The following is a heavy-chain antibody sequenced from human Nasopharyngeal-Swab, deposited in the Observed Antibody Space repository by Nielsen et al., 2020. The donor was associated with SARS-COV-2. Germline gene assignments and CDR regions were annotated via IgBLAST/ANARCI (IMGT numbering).Heavy chain of an antibody. CDR1: GGSFSGYY. V-gene: IGHV4-34*01. Sequence: SETLSLTCAVYGGSFSGYYWSWIRQPPGKGLEWIGEINHSGSTNYNPSLKSRVTISVDTSKNQFSLKLSSVTAADTAVYYRARGVERWGQGTLVTVSS. CDR3: ARGVER. J-gene: IGHJ4*02. CDR2: INHSGST.